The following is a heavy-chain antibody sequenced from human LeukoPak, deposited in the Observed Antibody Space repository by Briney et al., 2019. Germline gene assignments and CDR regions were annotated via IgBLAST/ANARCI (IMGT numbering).Heavy chain of an antibody. Sequence: PGGSLRLSCAASGFTFRSYAMSWVRQAPGKGLEWVSAISSSGGSTYHADSVRGRFTISRDNSKNTQYLQMNSLRVEDTAVYYCAKRDRDTDDAFDIWGQGTMVTVSS. V-gene: IGHV3-23*01. CDR1: GFTFRSYA. D-gene: IGHD5-18*01. J-gene: IGHJ3*02. CDR3: AKRDRDTDDAFDI. CDR2: ISSSGGST.